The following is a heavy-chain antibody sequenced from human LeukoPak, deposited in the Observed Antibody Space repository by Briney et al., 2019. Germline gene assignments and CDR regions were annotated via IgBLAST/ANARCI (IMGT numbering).Heavy chain of an antibody. CDR1: GGSISNYY. CDR3: VRETRLYYYNYMDV. Sequence: SETLSLTCTVSGGSISNYYWNWIRQPPGKGLQWIGYIFYSGSSGYNPSLKSRVTISVDTSRNQFSLNLNSVTAADTAVYYCVRETRLYYYNYMDVWGKGTTVTVSS. J-gene: IGHJ6*03. CDR2: IFYSGSS. V-gene: IGHV4-59*01.